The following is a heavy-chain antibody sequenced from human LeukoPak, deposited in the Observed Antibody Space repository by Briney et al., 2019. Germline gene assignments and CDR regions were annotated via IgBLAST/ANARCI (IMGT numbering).Heavy chain of an antibody. CDR1: GGSISSYY. CDR3: AREKQVCYDSSGYYCPFDY. D-gene: IGHD3-22*01. V-gene: IGHV4-4*07. CDR2: IYTSGST. Sequence: PSETLSLTCTVSGGSISSYYWNWIRQPAGKGLEWIGRIYTSGSTNYNPSLKSRVTMSVDTSKNQFSLKLSSVTAADTAVYYCAREKQVCYDSSGYYCPFDYWGQGTLVTVSS. J-gene: IGHJ4*02.